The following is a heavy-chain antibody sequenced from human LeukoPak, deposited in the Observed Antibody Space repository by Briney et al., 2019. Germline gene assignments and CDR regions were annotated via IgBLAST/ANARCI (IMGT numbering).Heavy chain of an antibody. CDR1: GGSFSGYY. CDR3: ARVVPAAMSFDI. D-gene: IGHD2-2*01. CDR2: INHSGST. Sequence: SETLSLTCAVYGGSFSGYYWGWIRQPPGKGLEWIGEINHSGSTNYNPSLKSRVTISVDTSKNQFSLKLSSVTAADTAVYYCARVVPAAMSFDIWGLGTMVTVSS. J-gene: IGHJ3*02. V-gene: IGHV4-34*01.